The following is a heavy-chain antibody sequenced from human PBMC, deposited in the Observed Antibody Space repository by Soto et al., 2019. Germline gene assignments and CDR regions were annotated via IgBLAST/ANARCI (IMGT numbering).Heavy chain of an antibody. Sequence: QVQLVQSGAEVKKPGSSVQVSCKASGGTFSSYTISWVRQAPGRGLEWIGRIIPILGIANYAQKFQGRVTITAEKSPSTAYRELSSMKSVNTAVYYCSRDYEEDPDLNSNAFDIWGQGTMVTVSS. J-gene: IGHJ3*02. D-gene: IGHD3-3*01. CDR3: SRDYEEDPDLNSNAFDI. CDR1: GGTFSSYT. CDR2: IIPILGIA. V-gene: IGHV1-69*08.